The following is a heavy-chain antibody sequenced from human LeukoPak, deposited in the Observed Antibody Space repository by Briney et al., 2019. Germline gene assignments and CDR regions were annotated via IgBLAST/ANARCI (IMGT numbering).Heavy chain of an antibody. CDR1: GDSVSSNSAA. D-gene: IGHD3-22*01. CDR3: ARGGSYYDSSGN. V-gene: IGHV6-1*01. J-gene: IGHJ4*02. Sequence: SQTLSLTCAISGDSVSSNSAAWNWIRQSPSRGLEWLGRTYYRSKWYNDYAVSVKSRITINPDTSKNQFSLKLSSVTAADTAVYYCARGGSYYDSSGNWGQGTLVTVSS. CDR2: TYYRSKWYN.